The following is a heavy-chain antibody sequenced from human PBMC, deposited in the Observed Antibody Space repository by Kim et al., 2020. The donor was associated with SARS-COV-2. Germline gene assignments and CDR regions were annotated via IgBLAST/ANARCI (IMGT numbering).Heavy chain of an antibody. CDR1: GFTFASYP. CDR2: INGGGRDT. CDR3: AKTASPVGTPPFDY. V-gene: IGHV3-23*01. Sequence: GGSLRLSCVASGFTFASYPMTWVRQTPGTGLEWVAAINGGGRDTFYADSVKGRFTISRDNSKNTLYLQMNSLTIDDTAVYYCAKTASPVGTPPFDYWGRGTLVTVSS. D-gene: IGHD6-13*01. J-gene: IGHJ4*02.